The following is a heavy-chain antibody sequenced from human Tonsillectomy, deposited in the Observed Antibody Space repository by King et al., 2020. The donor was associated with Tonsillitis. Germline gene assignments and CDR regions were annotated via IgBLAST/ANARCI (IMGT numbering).Heavy chain of an antibody. J-gene: IGHJ4*02. V-gene: IGHV4-59*01. Sequence: VQLQESGPGLVKPSETLSLTCTVSGGSISSYYWSWIRQPPGKGLEWIGDIYYSGNTNYNPSLKSRVNISVDTSKNQFSLRLRSVTAADTAGYYCAKGWETFDFWGQGTLVTVSS. CDR3: AKGWETFDF. D-gene: IGHD1-26*01. CDR1: GGSISSYY. CDR2: IYYSGNT.